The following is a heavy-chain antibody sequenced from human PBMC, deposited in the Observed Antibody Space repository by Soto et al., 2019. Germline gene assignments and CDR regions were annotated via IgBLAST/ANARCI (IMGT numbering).Heavy chain of an antibody. Sequence: QVQLVQSGAEVKKPGSSVKVSCKASGGTFSSYTISWVRQAPGQGLEWMGRIIPILGIANYAQKFQGRVTNTADKSTSTAYMELSSLRSEDTAVYYCASHYGGGYYYYGMDVWGQGTTVTVSS. CDR1: GGTFSSYT. D-gene: IGHD4-17*01. CDR3: ASHYGGGYYYYGMDV. CDR2: IIPILGIA. V-gene: IGHV1-69*02. J-gene: IGHJ6*02.